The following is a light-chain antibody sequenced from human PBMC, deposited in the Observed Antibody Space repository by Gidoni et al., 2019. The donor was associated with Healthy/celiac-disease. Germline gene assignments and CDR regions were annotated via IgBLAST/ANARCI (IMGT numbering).Light chain of an antibody. CDR2: AAS. V-gene: IGKV1-39*01. J-gene: IGKJ1*01. CDR1: QSISSY. Sequence: DIQMSQSPSSLSASVEDRVTITCRASQSISSYLNWYQQKQGKAPKLLIYAASSLQSGVPSRFSGSGSGTDFTLTISRLPPEYFATYCCQQSYSPPPTFGQGTKVEIK. CDR3: QQSYSPPPT.